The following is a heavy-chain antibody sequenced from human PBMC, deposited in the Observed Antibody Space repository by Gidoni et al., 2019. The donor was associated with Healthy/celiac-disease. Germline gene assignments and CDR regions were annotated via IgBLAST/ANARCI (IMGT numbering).Heavy chain of an antibody. D-gene: IGHD2-15*01. V-gene: IGHV3-23*01. CDR2: SRGSGCST. J-gene: IGHJ6*02. CDR3: AKDARGCSGGSCYFYYYYGMDV. CDR1: GVTFSSYD. Sequence: EVVLLVYGGGWVQTGGAARLSCAASGVTFSSYDMSWVGQAPGKGLEWVSASRGSGCSTYYTDAVKGQFTNSSDNSKNTLYLQMNSLRAEDTAVYYCAKDARGCSGGSCYFYYYYGMDVWGQGTTVTVSS.